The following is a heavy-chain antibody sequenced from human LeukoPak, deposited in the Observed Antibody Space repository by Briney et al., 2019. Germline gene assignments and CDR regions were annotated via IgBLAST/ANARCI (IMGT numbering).Heavy chain of an antibody. D-gene: IGHD6-19*01. CDR2: ISASSSTM. CDR1: GFTFSSSS. J-gene: IGHJ4*03. V-gene: IGHV3-48*02. CDR3: ARDAGTGYFYC. Sequence: GGSLRLSCVASGFTFSSSSMNWVRQAPGKGLEWISYISASSSTMYYADSVKGRFTISRDNAKNSLSLQINSLRDEDTAVFYCARDAGTGYFYCWGHGNLVTVSS.